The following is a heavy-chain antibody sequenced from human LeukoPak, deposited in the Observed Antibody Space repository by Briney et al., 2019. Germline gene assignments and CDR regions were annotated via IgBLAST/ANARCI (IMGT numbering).Heavy chain of an antibody. CDR2: IDQSGGRN. V-gene: IGHV3-7*05. Sequence: GGSLRLSCAASGFTFSSYDMNWVRQAPGRGLEWVANIDQSGGRNNYVDSVKGRFTISRDNAKNSLFLEMSSLRADDTAVYFCARDVEGGTFDIWGQGTTVTVSS. J-gene: IGHJ3*02. D-gene: IGHD3-16*01. CDR1: GFTFSSYD. CDR3: ARDVEGGTFDI.